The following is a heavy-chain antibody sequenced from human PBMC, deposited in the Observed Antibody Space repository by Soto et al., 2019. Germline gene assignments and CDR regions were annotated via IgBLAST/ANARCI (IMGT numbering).Heavy chain of an antibody. D-gene: IGHD3-10*01. J-gene: IGHJ5*02. V-gene: IGHV4-39*01. CDR1: GGSISSSSYY. CDR3: ARLLFGAANWFDP. Sequence: PSETLSLTCTVSGGSISSSSYYWGWIRQPPGKGLEWIGSIYYSGSTYYNPSLKSRVTISVDTSKNQFSLNLSSVTAADTAVYYCARLLFGAANWFDPWGQGTLVTVS. CDR2: IYYSGST.